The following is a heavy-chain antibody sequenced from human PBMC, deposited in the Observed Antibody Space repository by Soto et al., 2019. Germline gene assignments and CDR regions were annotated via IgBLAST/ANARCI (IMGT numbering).Heavy chain of an antibody. CDR3: ARARDASGWYIYYYGMDV. D-gene: IGHD6-19*01. CDR1: GFTFSSYS. Sequence: EVQLVESGGGLVQPGGSLRLSCAASGFTFSSYSMNWVRQAPGKGLEWVSYISSSSSTIYYADSVKGRFTISRDNAKNSLYLQMNSLRAEDTAVYYCARARDASGWYIYYYGMDVWGQGTTVTVSS. J-gene: IGHJ6*02. V-gene: IGHV3-48*01. CDR2: ISSSSSTI.